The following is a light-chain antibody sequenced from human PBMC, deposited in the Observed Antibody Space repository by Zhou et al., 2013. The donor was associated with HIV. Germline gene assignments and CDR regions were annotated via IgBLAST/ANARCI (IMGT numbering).Light chain of an antibody. CDR3: QQYYSPGVT. CDR1: QGISSY. CDR2: AAS. V-gene: IGKV1-8*01. Sequence: AIRMTQSPSSLSASTGDRVTITCRASQGISSYLAWYQQKPGKAPKLLIYAASTLQSGVPSRFSGSGSGTDFTLTISCLQSEDFATYYCQQYYSPGVTFGPGTKVDIK. J-gene: IGKJ3*01.